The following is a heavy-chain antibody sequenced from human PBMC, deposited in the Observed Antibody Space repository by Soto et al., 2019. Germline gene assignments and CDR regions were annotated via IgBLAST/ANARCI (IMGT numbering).Heavy chain of an antibody. D-gene: IGHD3-16*01. CDR1: GFTFSSYG. CDR3: AKAEYSYYEIWSPVGGDY. V-gene: IGHV3-30*18. CDR2: ISYDGSNK. J-gene: IGHJ4*02. Sequence: QVQLVESGGGVVQLGRSLRLSCAASGFTFSSYGMHWVRQAPGKGLEWVAVISYDGSNKYYADSVKGRFTISRDNSKNPLYLQMNSLRAEDTAVYYGAKAEYSYYEIWSPVGGDYWGQGALVTVSS.